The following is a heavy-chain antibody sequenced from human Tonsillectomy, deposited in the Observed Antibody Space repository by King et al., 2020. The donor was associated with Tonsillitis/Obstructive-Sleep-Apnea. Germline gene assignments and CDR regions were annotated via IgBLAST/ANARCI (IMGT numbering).Heavy chain of an antibody. CDR1: GFTFSRYW. J-gene: IGHJ6*03. Sequence: VQLVESGGDLVHPGGSLRLSCAASGFTFSRYWMHWVRHAPGKGLVWVSRITFDGSSTTYADSVKGRFTISRDNAKNTLYLQMNSLRAEDTAVYYCARGLDSYYYYMDVWGKGTTVTVSS. CDR2: ITFDGSST. V-gene: IGHV3-74*01. D-gene: IGHD6-19*01. CDR3: ARGLDSYYYYMDV.